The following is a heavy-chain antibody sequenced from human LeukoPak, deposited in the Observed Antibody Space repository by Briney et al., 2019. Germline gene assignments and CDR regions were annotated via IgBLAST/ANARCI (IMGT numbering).Heavy chain of an antibody. CDR2: ISGSGGST. J-gene: IGHJ5*02. Sequence: PGGSLRLSCAASGFTFSTYAMSWVRQAPGKGLEWVSAISGSGGSTYYADSVKGRFTISRDNSKNTLYLQMNSLRAEDTAVYYCAKDSPSYYDFWSGYLGGNWFDPWGQGTLVTVSS. D-gene: IGHD3-3*01. CDR1: GFTFSTYA. CDR3: AKDSPSYYDFWSGYLGGNWFDP. V-gene: IGHV3-23*01.